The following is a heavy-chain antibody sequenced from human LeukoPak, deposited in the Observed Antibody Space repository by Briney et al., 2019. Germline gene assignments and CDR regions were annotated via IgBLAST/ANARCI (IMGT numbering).Heavy chain of an antibody. V-gene: IGHV1-18*01. CDR3: ARGPAVITIFNYYYYMDV. D-gene: IGHD3-9*01. Sequence: GASVKVSCKASGYTFTSYGISWVRQAPGQGLEWMGWMSAYNGNTNYAQKLQGRVTMTTDTSTSTAYMELSSLRSEDTAVYYCARGPAVITIFNYYYYMDVWGKGTTVTVSS. CDR2: MSAYNGNT. J-gene: IGHJ6*03. CDR1: GYTFTSYG.